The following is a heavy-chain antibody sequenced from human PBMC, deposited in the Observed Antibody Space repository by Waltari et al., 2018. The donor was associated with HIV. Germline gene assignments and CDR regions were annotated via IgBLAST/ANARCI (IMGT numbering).Heavy chain of an antibody. V-gene: IGHV4-31*03. J-gene: IGHJ4*02. D-gene: IGHD2-15*01. CDR3: ARDSGGSRDPHGGLVL. CDR1: GVSISAGCSY. Sequence: QVQLQESGPGLVNPSQTLSLSCSVSGVSISAGCSYWSWIRQHPGKGLEWVGFIYFSGDTYYNPSLNSRVTISLDRSKNQVSLNLYSVTAADTAIYYCARDSGGSRDPHGGLVLWGRGTLVTVSS. CDR2: IYFSGDT.